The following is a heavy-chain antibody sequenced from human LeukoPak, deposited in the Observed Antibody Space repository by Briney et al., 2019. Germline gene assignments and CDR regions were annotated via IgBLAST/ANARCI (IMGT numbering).Heavy chain of an antibody. CDR2: ISYDGSNK. V-gene: IGHV3-30-3*01. CDR1: GFTFSSYA. J-gene: IGHJ4*02. D-gene: IGHD2-2*01. CDR3: ASLLPANPFDY. Sequence: GGSLRLSCAASGFTFSSYAMHWVRQGPGKGLEWVAVISYDGSNKYYADSVKGRFTISRDNSKNTLYLQMNSLRAEDTAVYYCASLLPANPFDYWGQGTLVTVSS.